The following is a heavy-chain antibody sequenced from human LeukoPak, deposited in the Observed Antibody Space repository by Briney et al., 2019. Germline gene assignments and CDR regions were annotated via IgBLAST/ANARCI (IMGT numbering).Heavy chain of an antibody. CDR1: GGSISSYS. V-gene: IGHV4-59*01. J-gene: IGHJ4*02. CDR2: MYYSGST. CDR3: ARLSGSGYYPFDN. Sequence: SETLSLTCNVSGGSISSYSWSWTRQPPGKGLEWIGYMYYSGSTSYNPSLKSRVTISVDTSKNQFSLKMSSVTAPDTAVYYCARLSGSGYYPFDNWGQGTLVTVSS. D-gene: IGHD3-22*01.